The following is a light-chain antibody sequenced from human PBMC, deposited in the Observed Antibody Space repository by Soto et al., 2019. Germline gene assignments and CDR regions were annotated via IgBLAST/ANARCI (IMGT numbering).Light chain of an antibody. CDR2: GTS. Sequence: ELVMTHSPATLSVSPGESATLSCSASQSFSSNVAWYQQKPGQAPRLLIYGTSTRVTGIPARFSGSGSGTEFTLTISGLQPDDSATYYCQQYNTFWTFGQGTKVDIK. J-gene: IGKJ1*01. CDR1: QSFSSN. CDR3: QQYNTFWT. V-gene: IGKV3-15*01.